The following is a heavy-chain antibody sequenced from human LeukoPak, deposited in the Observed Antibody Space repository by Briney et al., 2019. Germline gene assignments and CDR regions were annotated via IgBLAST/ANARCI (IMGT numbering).Heavy chain of an antibody. V-gene: IGHV4-34*01. D-gene: IGHD5-18*01. J-gene: IGHJ6*03. Sequence: PSETLSLTCAVYGGSFSGYYWSWIRQPPGKGLEWIGEINHSGSTNYNPSLKSRVTISVDTSKNQFSLKLSSVTAADTAVYYCARDRPRLRGYSYGYYYYMDVWGKGTTVTVSS. CDR1: GGSFSGYY. CDR3: ARDRPRLRGYSYGYYYYMDV. CDR2: INHSGST.